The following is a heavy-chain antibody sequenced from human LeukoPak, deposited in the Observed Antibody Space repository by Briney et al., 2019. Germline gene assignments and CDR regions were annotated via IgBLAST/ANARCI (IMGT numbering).Heavy chain of an antibody. V-gene: IGHV3-23*01. D-gene: IGHD6-13*01. CDR2: ISSTDGSR. CDR1: GFTFSSYA. J-gene: IGHJ6*03. Sequence: GGSVRLSCAASGFTFSSYAMTWVRQAPGKGLEWVAVISSTDGSRYYADSVKGRFTISRDNSKDTLYLQMNSLRPEDTAIHYCAKGADGSSWSFYLYYMDVWGKGTTVAVSS. CDR3: AKGADGSSWSFYLYYMDV.